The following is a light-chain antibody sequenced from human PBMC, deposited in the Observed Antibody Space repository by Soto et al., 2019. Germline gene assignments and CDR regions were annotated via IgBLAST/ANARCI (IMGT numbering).Light chain of an antibody. CDR1: SSDVGSSNG. CDR3: SSYRSSSSYV. V-gene: IGLV2-18*02. Sequence: QSVLTQPPSVSGSPGQSVTISCTGTSSDVGSSNGVSWYQQPPGTAPKLMFYDDSNRPSGVPDRFSGSKSGNTASLTICGLQADDEADYYGSSYRSSSSYVFGTGTKLTVL. J-gene: IGLJ1*01. CDR2: DDS.